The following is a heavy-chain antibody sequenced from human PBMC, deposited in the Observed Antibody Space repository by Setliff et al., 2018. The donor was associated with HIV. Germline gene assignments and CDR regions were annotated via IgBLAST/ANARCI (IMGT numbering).Heavy chain of an antibody. CDR3: ARGSYSSSWYGSHFDY. CDR2: IYTSGGT. J-gene: IGHJ4*02. Sequence: LSLTCTVSGDSISSGSYYWSWIRQPAGKGLEWIGRIYTSGGTNYNPSLKSRVTISVDTSRNQFSLKLSSVTAADAAVYYCARGSYSSSWYGSHFDYWGQGILVTVSS. D-gene: IGHD6-13*01. V-gene: IGHV4-61*02. CDR1: GDSISSGSYY.